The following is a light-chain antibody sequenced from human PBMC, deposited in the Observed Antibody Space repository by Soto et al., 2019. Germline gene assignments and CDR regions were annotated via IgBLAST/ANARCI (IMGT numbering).Light chain of an antibody. J-gene: IGKJ1*01. CDR1: ESVTENQ. CDR2: AIS. Sequence: DIVLTQSPVTLSLSPGERATLSCRASESVTENQLAWYQQKPGQAPRLLIYAISTRAAGVPHRFSGSGSGTDFTLTISRLEPEDFAMYYCQQYGSSRWTFAQGTKV. V-gene: IGKV3-20*01. CDR3: QQYGSSRWT.